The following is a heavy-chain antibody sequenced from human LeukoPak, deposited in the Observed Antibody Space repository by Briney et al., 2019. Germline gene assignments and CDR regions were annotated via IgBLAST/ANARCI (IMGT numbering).Heavy chain of an antibody. CDR3: ARDRGGATMVDY. Sequence: GGSLRLSCATSGFTFSSYWIHWVRQAPGKGLVWVSRINPDGSSTNYADSVKGRFTISRDNAKNTLCLQMNSLRAEDTAVYYCARDRGGATMVDYWGQGTLVTVSS. CDR1: GFTFSSYW. D-gene: IGHD1-26*01. V-gene: IGHV3-74*01. CDR2: INPDGSST. J-gene: IGHJ4*02.